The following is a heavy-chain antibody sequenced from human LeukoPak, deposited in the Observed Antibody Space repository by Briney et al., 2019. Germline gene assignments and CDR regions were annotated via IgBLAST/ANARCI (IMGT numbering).Heavy chain of an antibody. CDR1: GGSISNYY. D-gene: IGHD5-18*01. Sequence: SETLSLTCTVSGGSISNYYWSWIRQPAGKGLEWIGRIYTSGSTNYNPSLKSRVTMSVDTSKNQFSLKLSSVTAADTAVYYCARQSRGYTPGWFDPWGQGTLVTVSS. J-gene: IGHJ5*02. CDR2: IYTSGST. V-gene: IGHV4-4*07. CDR3: ARQSRGYTPGWFDP.